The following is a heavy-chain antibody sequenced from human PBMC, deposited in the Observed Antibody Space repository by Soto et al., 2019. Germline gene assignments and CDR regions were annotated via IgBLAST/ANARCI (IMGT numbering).Heavy chain of an antibody. D-gene: IGHD2-21*02. V-gene: IGHV4-59*01. CDR3: ARDLWGYCGADCYPLDV. J-gene: IGHJ6*02. CDR2: MYNTGST. Sequence: QVRLQESGPGLVKPSETLSLTCTVSGGSISSYYWSWIRQPPGKGLEWIGYMYNTGSTIYNPSLKGRVTLSVDSSKNQFSLKLNSVTAADTAVYYCARDLWGYCGADCYPLDVWGQGTTVTVSS. CDR1: GGSISSYY.